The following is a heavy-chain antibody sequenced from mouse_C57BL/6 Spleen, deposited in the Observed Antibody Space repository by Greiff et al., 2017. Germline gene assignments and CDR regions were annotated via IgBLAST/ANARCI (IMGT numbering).Heavy chain of an antibody. Sequence: VMLVESGEGLVKPGGSLKISCAASGFTFSSYAMSWVRQTPEKRLEWVAYISSGGDYSYYADSVKGRFTITRDNARNTLYLQMSSPKSEATAMYCCTREGRRRTLDYWGQGASGTVSS. J-gene: IGHJ4*01. CDR2: ISSGGDYS. D-gene: IGHD1-2*01. CDR3: TREGRRRTLDY. CDR1: GFTFSSYA. V-gene: IGHV5-9-1*02.